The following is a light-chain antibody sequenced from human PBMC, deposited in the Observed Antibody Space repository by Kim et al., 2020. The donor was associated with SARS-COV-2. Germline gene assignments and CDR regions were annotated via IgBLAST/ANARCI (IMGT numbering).Light chain of an antibody. CDR3: QQYNSYSRT. Sequence: DIQMTQSPSTLSASVGDRVTITCRASQSISSLLAWYQQKPGKAPKLLIYKASSLESGVPSRFSGSGSGTEFTLTISSLQPDDFGTYYCQQYNSYSRTFGQGTKVDIK. CDR1: QSISSL. CDR2: KAS. J-gene: IGKJ1*01. V-gene: IGKV1-5*03.